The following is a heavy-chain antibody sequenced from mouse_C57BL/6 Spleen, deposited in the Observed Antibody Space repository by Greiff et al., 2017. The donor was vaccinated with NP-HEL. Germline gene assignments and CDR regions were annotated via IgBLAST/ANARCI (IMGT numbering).Heavy chain of an antibody. D-gene: IGHD2-4*01. J-gene: IGHJ3*01. CDR2: IHPNSGST. V-gene: IGHV1-64*01. CDR1: GYTFTSYW. CDR3: AREGEDYYDYDRFAY. Sequence: QVQLQQPGAELVKPGASVKLSCKASGYTFTSYWMHWVKQRPGQGLEWIGMIHPNSGSTNYNEKFKSKATLTVAKSSSTAYMQLSSLTSEDSAVYYCAREGEDYYDYDRFAYWGQGTLVTVSA.